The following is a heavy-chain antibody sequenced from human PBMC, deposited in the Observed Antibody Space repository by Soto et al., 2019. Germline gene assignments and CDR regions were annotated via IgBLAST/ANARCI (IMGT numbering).Heavy chain of an antibody. J-gene: IGHJ4*02. V-gene: IGHV4-31*03. Sequence: PSETLSLTCTVSGASVNSGGYYWSWIRQLPGKGLEWIGYVYFSGSTYFNPSLESRLTMSLDTSQSQFSLKLRSVTAADTAVYHCASGNAWEVLLAHWSQGTLVTVSS. CDR3: ASGNAWEVLLAH. D-gene: IGHD1-26*01. CDR2: VYFSGST. CDR1: GASVNSGGYY.